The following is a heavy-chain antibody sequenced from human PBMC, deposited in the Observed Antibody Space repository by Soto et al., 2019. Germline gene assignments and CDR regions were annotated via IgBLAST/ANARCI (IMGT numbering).Heavy chain of an antibody. D-gene: IGHD1-26*01. CDR1: GFTFSSYA. CDR2: ISGSGDST. V-gene: IGHV3-23*01. Sequence: EVQLLESGGGLVQPGGSLRLSCAASGFTFSSYAMNWVRQAPGKGLEWVSAISGSGDSTYYVDSVKGRFTISRDNSNNTLYLQMNSLRAEDTAVYYCANDLPGELLPTCFDPWGQGTLVTVSS. J-gene: IGHJ5*02. CDR3: ANDLPGELLPTCFDP.